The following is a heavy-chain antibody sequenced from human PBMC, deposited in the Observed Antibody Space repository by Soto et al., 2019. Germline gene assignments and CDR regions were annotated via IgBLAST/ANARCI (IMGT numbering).Heavy chain of an antibody. V-gene: IGHV4-61*01. CDR3: ARSMFYSDGSNYSPFDY. Sequence: SETLSLTCTVSGGSVSSGNYYWSWIRQPPGEGLEWIGYFYYTGSINCNPSLKSRVTISIDASKNQFSLRLSSVTAADTAVYYCARSMFYSDGSNYSPFDYWGQGTLVTVS. CDR1: GGSVSSGNYY. J-gene: IGHJ4*02. D-gene: IGHD3-22*01. CDR2: FYYTGSI.